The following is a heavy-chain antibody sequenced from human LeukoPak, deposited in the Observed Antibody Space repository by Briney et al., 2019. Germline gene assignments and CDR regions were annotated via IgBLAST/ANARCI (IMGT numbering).Heavy chain of an antibody. J-gene: IGHJ3*02. CDR2: IIPIFGTA. V-gene: IGHV1-69*13. Sequence: SVKVSCKASGGTFSSYAISWVRQAPGQGLEWMGEIIPIFGTANYAQKFQGRVTITADESTSTAYMELSSLRSEDTAVYYCARQTQGRSAFDIWGQGTMVTVSS. CDR3: ARQTQGRSAFDI. CDR1: GGTFSSYA.